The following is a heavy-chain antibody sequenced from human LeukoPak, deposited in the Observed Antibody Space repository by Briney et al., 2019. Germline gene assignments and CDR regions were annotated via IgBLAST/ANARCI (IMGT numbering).Heavy chain of an antibody. J-gene: IGHJ4*02. V-gene: IGHV3-30-3*01. Sequence: GGSLRLSCAASGFTLSSYAMHWVRQAPGKGLEWVAVISYDGSNKYYADSVKGRFTISRDNSKNTLYLQMNSLRAEDTAVYYCARDGHLGYCSGGSCYWGYFDYWGQGTLVTVSS. CDR1: GFTLSSYA. CDR3: ARDGHLGYCSGGSCYWGYFDY. CDR2: ISYDGSNK. D-gene: IGHD2-15*01.